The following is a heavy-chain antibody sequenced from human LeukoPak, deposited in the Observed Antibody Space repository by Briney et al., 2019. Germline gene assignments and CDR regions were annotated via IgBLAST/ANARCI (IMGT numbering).Heavy chain of an antibody. D-gene: IGHD5-18*01. V-gene: IGHV1-46*01. CDR1: GYTFTSYY. CDR2: INPSGGST. J-gene: IGHJ4*02. Sequence: ASVKVSCKASGYTFTSYYMHWVRQAPGQGLEWMGLINPSGGSTSYAQKFQGRVTMTRDTSTSTVYMELSSLRSEDTAVYYCARDPPRSDTAMGYPSDYWGQGTLVTVSS. CDR3: ARDPPRSDTAMGYPSDY.